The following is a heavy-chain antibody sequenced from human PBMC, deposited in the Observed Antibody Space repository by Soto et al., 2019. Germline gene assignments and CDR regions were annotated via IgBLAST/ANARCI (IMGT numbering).Heavy chain of an antibody. CDR2: INPIFGTT. Sequence: ASVKVSCKASGYTFTGYYMHWVRQAPGQGLEWMGWINPIFGTTNYAQKFQGRVMITADESTSTAYMELSSLRSEDTSLYYCARVDYGGNYYYYGMDVWGQGTTVTVSS. J-gene: IGHJ6*02. CDR3: ARVDYGGNYYYYGMDV. D-gene: IGHD4-17*01. CDR1: GYTFTGYY. V-gene: IGHV1-69*13.